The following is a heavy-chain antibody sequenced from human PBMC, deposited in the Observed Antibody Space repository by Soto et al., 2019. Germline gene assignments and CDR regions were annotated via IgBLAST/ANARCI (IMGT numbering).Heavy chain of an antibody. V-gene: IGHV1-69*13. CDR1: GGTFSSYA. CDR2: IIPIFGTA. J-gene: IGHJ4*02. D-gene: IGHD3-3*01. Sequence: GASVKVSCKASGGTFSSYAISWVRQAPGQGLEWMGGIIPIFGTANYAQKFQGRVTITADESTSTAYMELSSLRSEDTAVYYCASIPRGGRNYDFWSGYYRLWGQGTLVTVSS. CDR3: ASIPRGGRNYDFWSGYYRL.